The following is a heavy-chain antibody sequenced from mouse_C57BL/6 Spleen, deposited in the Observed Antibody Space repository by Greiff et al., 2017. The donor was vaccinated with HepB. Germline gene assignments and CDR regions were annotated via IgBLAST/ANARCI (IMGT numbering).Heavy chain of an antibody. CDR2: IDPSDSYT. J-gene: IGHJ4*01. CDR3: ARLDGYAMDY. CDR1: GYTFTSYW. Sequence: VQLQESGAELVMPGASVKLSCKASGYTFTSYWMHWVKQRPGQGLEWIGEIDPSDSYTNYNQKFKGKSTLTVDKSSSTAYMQLSSLTSEDSAVYYCARLDGYAMDYWGQGTSVTVSS. D-gene: IGHD2-3*01. V-gene: IGHV1-69*01.